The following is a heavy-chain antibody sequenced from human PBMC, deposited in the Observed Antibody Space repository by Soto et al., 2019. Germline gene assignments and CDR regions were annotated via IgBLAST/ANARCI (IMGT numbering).Heavy chain of an antibody. Sequence: QVQLHQWGAGLVKPSETLSLTCGVSGGSFSGFYWTWIRQSPGKGLEWIGEINHSGLTNYNPSIKSRLTISLETSNNQIFLNLTSVTAADTGVYFCARGSVIRFLETLDYGMAVWGQGTTVTVSS. CDR3: ARGSVIRFLETLDYGMAV. CDR1: GGSFSGFY. D-gene: IGHD3-3*01. J-gene: IGHJ6*02. CDR2: INHSGLT. V-gene: IGHV4-34*01.